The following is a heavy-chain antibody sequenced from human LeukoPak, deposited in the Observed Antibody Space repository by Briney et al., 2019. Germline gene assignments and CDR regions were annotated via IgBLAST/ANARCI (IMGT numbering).Heavy chain of an antibody. CDR1: GYSISSGYY. J-gene: IGHJ5*02. CDR2: IYYSGST. CDR3: ARERPGIAVAGSWFDP. D-gene: IGHD6-19*01. Sequence: SETLSLTCTVSGYSISSGYYWGWIRQPPGKGLEWIGSIYYSGSTYYNPSLKSRVTISVDTSKNQFSLKLSSVTAADTAVYYCARERPGIAVAGSWFDPWGQGTLVTVSS. V-gene: IGHV4-38-2*02.